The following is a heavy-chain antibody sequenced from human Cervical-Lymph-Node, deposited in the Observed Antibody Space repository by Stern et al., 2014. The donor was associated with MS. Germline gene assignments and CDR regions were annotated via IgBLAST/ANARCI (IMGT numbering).Heavy chain of an antibody. D-gene: IGHD3-10*01. CDR1: GFTFSSYW. CDR2: IQQDGSEK. V-gene: IGHV3-7*01. CDR3: ARGRYYDSGKTYYFGLAV. Sequence: EVQLVESGGGLVQPGGSLRLSCAASGFTFSSYWMSWVRQAPGKGLEWVANIQQDGSEKNYVDSVKGRFTISRDNAKNSLYLQMNSLRAEDTAVYYCARGRYYDSGKTYYFGLAVWGQGTTVTVSS. J-gene: IGHJ6*02.